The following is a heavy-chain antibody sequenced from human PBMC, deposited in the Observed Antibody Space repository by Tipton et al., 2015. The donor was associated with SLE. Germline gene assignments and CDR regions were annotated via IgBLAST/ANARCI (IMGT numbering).Heavy chain of an antibody. Sequence: GSLRLSCVASGFPFSCHWMHWIRQAPGKGLEWVSRISHDGSSTSYADSVKGRFSISRDNAKNTLHLQMNSLRAEDTAVYYCARDTAGFDYWGQGTLVTVSS. V-gene: IGHV3-74*01. D-gene: IGHD6-19*01. J-gene: IGHJ4*02. CDR3: ARDTAGFDY. CDR1: GFPFSCHW. CDR2: ISHDGSST.